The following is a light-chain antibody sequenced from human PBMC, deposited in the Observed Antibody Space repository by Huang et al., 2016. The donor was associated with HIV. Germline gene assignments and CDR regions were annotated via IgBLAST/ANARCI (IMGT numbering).Light chain of an antibody. CDR1: QSISSY. CDR3: QQSYSTPLT. Sequence: DIQLNQSPSSLSASVGARVTITCRASQSISSYLNWYQQKPGKAPKLLIYYESSLQSGVPSRFSGSGSGTDYTLTISSLQPEDFATYYCQQSYSTPLTFGGGTKVEIK. J-gene: IGKJ4*01. CDR2: YES. V-gene: IGKV1-39*01.